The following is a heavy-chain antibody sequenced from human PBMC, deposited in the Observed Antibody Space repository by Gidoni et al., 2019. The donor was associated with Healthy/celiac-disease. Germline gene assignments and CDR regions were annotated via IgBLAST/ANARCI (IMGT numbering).Heavy chain of an antibody. Sequence: EVQLLESGGGLVQPGGSLRLSCAASGFTFSSYAMSWVRQAPGKGLEWVSAISGSGGSTYYADSVKGRFTISRDNSKNTLYLQMNSLRAEDTAVYYCAKDLGERGRWLQSYYYYGMDVWGQGTTVTVSS. J-gene: IGHJ6*02. V-gene: IGHV3-23*01. D-gene: IGHD3-10*01. CDR1: GFTFSSYA. CDR2: ISGSGGST. CDR3: AKDLGERGRWLQSYYYYGMDV.